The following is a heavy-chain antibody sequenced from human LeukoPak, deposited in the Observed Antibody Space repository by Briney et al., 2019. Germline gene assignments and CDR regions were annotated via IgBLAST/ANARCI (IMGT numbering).Heavy chain of an antibody. CDR2: IYYSGST. V-gene: IGHV4-59*01. D-gene: IGHD3-9*01. J-gene: IGHJ3*02. CDR3: ARDGYFDWFEHAFDI. Sequence: SETLSLTCTVSGGSISSYYWSWIRQPPGKGLEGIGYIYYSGSTNYNPSLKSRVTISVDTSKNQFSLKLSSVTAADTAVYYCARDGYFDWFEHAFDIWGQGTMVTVSS. CDR1: GGSISSYY.